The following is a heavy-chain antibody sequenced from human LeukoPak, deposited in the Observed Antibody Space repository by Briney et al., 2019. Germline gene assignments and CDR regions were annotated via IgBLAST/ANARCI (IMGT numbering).Heavy chain of an antibody. CDR3: ATESEALDDY. CDR2: INHSGST. CDR1: GGSFSGYY. J-gene: IGHJ4*02. Sequence: SETLSLTCAVYGGSFSGYYWSWIRQPPGKGLEWIGEINHSGSTNYNPSLKSRVTISVDTSKNQFSLKLSSVTAADTAVYYCATESEALDDYWGQGTLVTVSS. V-gene: IGHV4-34*01.